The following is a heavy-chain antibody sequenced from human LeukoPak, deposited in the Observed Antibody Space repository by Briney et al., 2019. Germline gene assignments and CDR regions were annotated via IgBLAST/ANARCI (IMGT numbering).Heavy chain of an antibody. CDR1: GGSFSGYY. CDR3: ARQESLRGNSPFDY. CDR2: INHSGST. J-gene: IGHJ4*02. Sequence: SETLSLTRAVYGGSFSGYYWSWIRQPPGKGLEWIGEINHSGSTNYNPSLKSRVTISVDTSKNQFSLKLSSVTAADTAVYYCARQESLRGNSPFDYWGQGTLVTVSS. V-gene: IGHV4-34*01. D-gene: IGHD4-23*01.